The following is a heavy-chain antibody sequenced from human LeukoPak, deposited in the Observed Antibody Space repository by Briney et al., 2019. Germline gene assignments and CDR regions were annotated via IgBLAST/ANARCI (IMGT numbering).Heavy chain of an antibody. V-gene: IGHV4-39*01. Sequence: SETLSLTCTVSGGSISSSSYYWGWIRQPPGKGLEWIGSIYYSGSTYYNPSLKSRVTISVDTSKNQFSLKLSSVTAADTAVYYCARQDSGYYWGKYYFDYWGQGTLVTVSS. J-gene: IGHJ4*02. CDR1: GGSISSSSYY. CDR2: IYYSGST. D-gene: IGHD3-22*01. CDR3: ARQDSGYYWGKYYFDY.